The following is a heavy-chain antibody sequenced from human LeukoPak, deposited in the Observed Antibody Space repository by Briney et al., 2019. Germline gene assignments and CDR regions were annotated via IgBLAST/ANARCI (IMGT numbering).Heavy chain of an antibody. CDR3: ARKWYYYYMDV. Sequence: SETLSLTCNVSGASMSNYYWVWIRQPPGKGLEWIGSIYHSGTTYSGSTYYNPSLKSRVTISLDTSKNQFSLKLSSVTAADTAVYYCARKWYYYYMDVWGKGTTVTISS. CDR1: GASMSNYY. CDR2: IYHSGTTYSGST. V-gene: IGHV4-39*07. D-gene: IGHD1-26*01. J-gene: IGHJ6*03.